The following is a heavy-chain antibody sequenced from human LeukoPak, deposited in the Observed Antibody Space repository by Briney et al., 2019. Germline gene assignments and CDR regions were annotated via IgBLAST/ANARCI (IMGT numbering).Heavy chain of an antibody. CDR2: INDRATT. CDR1: GGSFSAYY. D-gene: IGHD3-3*01. J-gene: IGHJ3*02. Sequence: SETLSLTCAVSGGSFSAYYWTWIRQLPGKGLEWIGEINDRATTNYNPSLKSRVTMSVRTSTTQFTLKLTSVTAADTGLYFCARGRFWSFDIWGQGTMVTVSS. V-gene: IGHV4-34*01. CDR3: ARGRFWSFDI.